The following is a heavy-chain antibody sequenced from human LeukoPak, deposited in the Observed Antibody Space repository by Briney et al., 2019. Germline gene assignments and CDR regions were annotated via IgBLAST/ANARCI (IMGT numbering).Heavy chain of an antibody. Sequence: GGSLRLSCAASGFTFSGSAMHWVRQASGKGLEWVGRIRSKTNSYATSYAASVKGRFALSRDDSKNTAYLQMNSLKTEDTAVYYCARSTYSTTWSSDYWGQGTLVTVSS. CDR1: GFTFSGSA. D-gene: IGHD6-13*01. V-gene: IGHV3-73*01. J-gene: IGHJ4*02. CDR2: IRSKTNSYAT. CDR3: ARSTYSTTWSSDY.